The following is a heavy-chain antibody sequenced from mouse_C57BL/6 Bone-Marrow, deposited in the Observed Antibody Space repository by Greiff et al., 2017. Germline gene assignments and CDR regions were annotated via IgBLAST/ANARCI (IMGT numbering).Heavy chain of an antibody. J-gene: IGHJ4*01. V-gene: IGHV1-69*01. CDR3: AREGGNYEEGDYYAMDY. CDR1: GYTFTSYW. D-gene: IGHD2-1*01. CDR2: IDPSDSYT. Sequence: QVQLQQPGAELVMPGASVKLSCKASGYTFTSYWMHWVKQRPGQGLEWIGEIDPSDSYTNYNQKFKGKSTLTVDKSSSTAYMQLSSLTSEDSAVYYCAREGGNYEEGDYYAMDYWGQGTSVTVSS.